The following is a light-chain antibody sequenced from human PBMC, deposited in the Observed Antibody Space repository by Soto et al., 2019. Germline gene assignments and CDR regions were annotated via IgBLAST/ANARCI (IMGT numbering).Light chain of an antibody. Sequence: DIQMTQSPSSLSASVGDRVTITCRASQTIYTHLNWYQQKPGKPPKLLIYTASNLQSGVPSRFSGSGSGTDFTLTISSLQPEDFATYYCQQSYSTPRTFGPGTKVDIK. J-gene: IGKJ3*01. V-gene: IGKV1-39*01. CDR1: QTIYTH. CDR2: TAS. CDR3: QQSYSTPRT.